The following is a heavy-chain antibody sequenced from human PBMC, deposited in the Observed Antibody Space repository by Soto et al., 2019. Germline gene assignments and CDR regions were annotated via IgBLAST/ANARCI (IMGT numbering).Heavy chain of an antibody. Sequence: GGSQRLSSTASGFNFGSYSMNWVRQAPGKGLEWVSSISSSSSYIYYADSAKGRFTISRDNAKNSLYLQMNSLRAEDTAVYYCARSGDLNWFDPWGQGTLVTVSS. D-gene: IGHD4-17*01. CDR1: GFNFGSYS. V-gene: IGHV3-21*01. J-gene: IGHJ5*02. CDR3: ARSGDLNWFDP. CDR2: ISSSSSYI.